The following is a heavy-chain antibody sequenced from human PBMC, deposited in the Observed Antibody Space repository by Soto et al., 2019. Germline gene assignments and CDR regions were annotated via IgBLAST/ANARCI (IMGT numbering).Heavy chain of an antibody. J-gene: IGHJ4*02. D-gene: IGHD3-3*01. Sequence: QVQLQQWGAGLLKPSETLSLTCVVYGGSFSGYYWSWIRQPPGKGLAWIGEIIHGGGTNYNPSLKSRVTISVDTSKNQFSLKLSSVTAADTAVYYRARCGYDGNSGLGHFDSWGQGTLVTVSS. CDR2: IIHGGGT. CDR3: ARCGYDGNSGLGHFDS. CDR1: GGSFSGYY. V-gene: IGHV4-34*12.